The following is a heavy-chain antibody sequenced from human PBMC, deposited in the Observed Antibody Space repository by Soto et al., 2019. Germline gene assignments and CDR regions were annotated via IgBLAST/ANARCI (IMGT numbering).Heavy chain of an antibody. D-gene: IGHD3-10*01. J-gene: IGHJ6*02. V-gene: IGHV3-23*01. Sequence: PGGSLRLSCAASGFTFSSYAMSWVRQAPGKGLEWVSAISGSGGSTYYADSVKGRFTISRDNSKNTLYLQMNSLRAEDTAVYYCAKDHTMVRGVISQGMDVWGQGTTVTVSS. CDR1: GFTFSSYA. CDR3: AKDHTMVRGVISQGMDV. CDR2: ISGSGGST.